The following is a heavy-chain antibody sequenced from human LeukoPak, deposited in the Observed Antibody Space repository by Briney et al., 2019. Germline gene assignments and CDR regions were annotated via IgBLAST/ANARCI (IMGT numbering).Heavy chain of an antibody. CDR1: GGSFSGYY. D-gene: IGHD6-25*01. Sequence: PSETLSLTCAVYGGSFSGYYWSWIRQPPGKGLEWIGEINHSGSTNYNPSLKSRVTISVDTSKNQFSLKLSSVTAADTAVYYCAAEGYSSAGGRYWFDPWGQGTLVTVSS. CDR3: AAEGYSSAGGRYWFDP. V-gene: IGHV4-34*01. J-gene: IGHJ5*02. CDR2: INHSGST.